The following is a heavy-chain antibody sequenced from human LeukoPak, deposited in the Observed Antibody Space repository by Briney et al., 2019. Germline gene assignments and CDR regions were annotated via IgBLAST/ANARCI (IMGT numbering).Heavy chain of an antibody. CDR2: IYYSGST. CDR3: ARGPRNYPYYMDV. CDR1: GGSIRSTTYY. Sequence: PSETLSLTCSVSGGSIRSTTYYWGWIRQPPGKGLEWIGYIYYSGSTNYNPSLKSRVTISVDTSKNQFSLKLSSVTAADTAVYYCARGPRNYPYYMDVWGKGTTVTISS. D-gene: IGHD5-24*01. V-gene: IGHV4-61*05. J-gene: IGHJ6*03.